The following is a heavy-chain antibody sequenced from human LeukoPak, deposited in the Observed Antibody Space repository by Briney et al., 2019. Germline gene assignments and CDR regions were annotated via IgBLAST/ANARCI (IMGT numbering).Heavy chain of an antibody. CDR2: INHSGST. Sequence: PSETLSLTCAVYGGSFSGYYWSWIRQPPGKGLEWIGEINHSGSTYYNPSLKSRVTISVDTSKNQFSLKLSSVTAADTAVYYCARQTTMIVVVRTILFDPWGQGTLVTVSS. D-gene: IGHD3-22*01. CDR3: ARQTTMIVVVRTILFDP. CDR1: GGSFSGYY. J-gene: IGHJ5*02. V-gene: IGHV4-34*01.